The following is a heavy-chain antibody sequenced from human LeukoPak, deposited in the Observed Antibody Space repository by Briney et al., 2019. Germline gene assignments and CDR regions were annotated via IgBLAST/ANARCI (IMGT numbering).Heavy chain of an antibody. CDR3: ARGRATWIQLWFGNNWFDP. D-gene: IGHD5-18*01. CDR2: INHSGST. V-gene: IGHV4-34*01. J-gene: IGHJ5*02. Sequence: PSETLSLTCAVYGGSFSGYYWSWIRQPPGKGLEWIGEINHSGSTNYNPSLKSRVTISVDTSKNQFSLKLSSVTATDTAVYYCARGRATWIQLWFGNNWFDPWGQGTLVTVSS. CDR1: GGSFSGYY.